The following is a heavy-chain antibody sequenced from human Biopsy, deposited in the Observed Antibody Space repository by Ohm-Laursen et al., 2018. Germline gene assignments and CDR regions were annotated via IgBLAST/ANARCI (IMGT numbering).Heavy chain of an antibody. CDR2: ISDSGST. V-gene: IGHV4-59*08. J-gene: IGHJ4*02. D-gene: IGHD2-15*01. CDR1: GGYISHYY. CDR3: ARRGSGGRSFDH. Sequence: SETLSLTWTVSGGYISHYYWTWIRQPPGKGPEWIGDISDSGSTNYKPSLKSRVVISVDTSKNQFSPNLSSVTAADTAIYYCARRGSGGRSFDHWGQGTLVTVSS.